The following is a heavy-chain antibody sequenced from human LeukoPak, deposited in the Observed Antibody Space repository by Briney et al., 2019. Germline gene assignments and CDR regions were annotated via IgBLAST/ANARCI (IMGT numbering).Heavy chain of an antibody. CDR1: GGSFSGYY. CDR3: AGLGYSRSWRNYYYGMDV. V-gene: IGHV4-34*01. CDR2: INHSGST. D-gene: IGHD6-13*01. J-gene: IGHJ6*02. Sequence: SDTLSLTCAVYGGSFSGYYWSWIRRPPGKGLEWIGEINHSGSTNYNLSLKSRVTISVDTSKNQFSLKLSSVTAADTAVYYCAGLGYSRSWRNYYYGMDVWGQGTTVTVSS.